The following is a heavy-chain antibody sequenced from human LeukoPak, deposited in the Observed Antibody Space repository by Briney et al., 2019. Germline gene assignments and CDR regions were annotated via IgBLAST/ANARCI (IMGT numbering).Heavy chain of an antibody. CDR1: GGSISSGSYY. J-gene: IGHJ4*02. CDR2: IYTSGST. D-gene: IGHD7-27*01. CDR3: ARFSPRAMGNYLDF. V-gene: IGHV4-61*02. Sequence: ASETLSLTCTVSGGSISSGSYYWSWIRQPAGKGLGWIGRIYTSGSTNYNPSLKSRVILSLDKSANQFSLNLSSVTAAHTAVYYCARFSPRAMGNYLDFWGQGTLVTVSS.